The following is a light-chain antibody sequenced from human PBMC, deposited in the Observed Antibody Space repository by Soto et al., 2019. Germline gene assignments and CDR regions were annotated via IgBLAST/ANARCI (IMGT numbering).Light chain of an antibody. Sequence: QSVLTQPPSASGTPGQRVTISCSGSSSNIGNNYVYWYQLVPGTAPKLLMYRNNQWPSGVPDRFSGSKSGTSASLAISGLRSEDEADYYCAAWDDSLSGRGVFGGGTKLTVL. CDR2: RNN. CDR1: SSNIGNNY. V-gene: IGLV1-47*01. J-gene: IGLJ2*01. CDR3: AAWDDSLSGRGV.